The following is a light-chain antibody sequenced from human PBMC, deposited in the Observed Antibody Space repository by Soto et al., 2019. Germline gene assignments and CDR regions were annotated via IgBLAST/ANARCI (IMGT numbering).Light chain of an antibody. J-gene: IGLJ1*01. CDR2: DVS. CDR1: SSDVGGYNY. Sequence: QSALTQPSSVSGSPGQSVTISCTGTSSDVGGYNYVSWYQQHPGKAPKVMIYDVSERPSGVPDRFPGSKSGNTASLNISGLQAEDEADYYCCSYAGSPRYVFGTGTKLTGL. CDR3: CSYAGSPRYV. V-gene: IGLV2-11*01.